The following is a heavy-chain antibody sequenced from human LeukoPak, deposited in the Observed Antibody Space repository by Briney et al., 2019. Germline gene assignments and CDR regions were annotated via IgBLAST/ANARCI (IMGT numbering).Heavy chain of an antibody. Sequence: GGSLRLSCAASGFTFDDYTMHWVRQAPGKGLEWVSLISWDGGSTYYADSVKGRFTISRDNSKNSLYLQMNSLRTEDTALYYCAKDGTLSYSSGWYSWFDPWGQGTLVTVSS. CDR3: AKDGTLSYSSGWYSWFDP. J-gene: IGHJ5*02. CDR1: GFTFDDYT. CDR2: ISWDGGST. D-gene: IGHD6-19*01. V-gene: IGHV3-43*01.